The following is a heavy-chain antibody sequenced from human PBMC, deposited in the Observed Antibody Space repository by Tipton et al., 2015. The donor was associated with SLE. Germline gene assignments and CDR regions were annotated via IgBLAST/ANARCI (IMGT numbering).Heavy chain of an antibody. J-gene: IGHJ3*02. CDR3: ARVVVAAYDAFDI. V-gene: IGHV4-38-2*01. CDR1: GYSISSGYF. CDR2: IYHSGST. D-gene: IGHD2-15*01. Sequence: LRLSCAVSGYSISSGYFWGWIRQPPGKGLEWIGSIYHSGSTYYNPSLKSRVTISVDTSKNQFSLKLSSVTAADTAVYYCARVVVAAYDAFDIWGQGTMVTVSS.